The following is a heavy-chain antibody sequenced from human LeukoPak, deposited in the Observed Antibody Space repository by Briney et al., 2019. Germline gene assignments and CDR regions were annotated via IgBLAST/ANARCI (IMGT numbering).Heavy chain of an antibody. V-gene: IGHV4-34*01. CDR2: INHSGST. Sequence: PSETLSLTRAVYGGSFSGYYWSWIRQPPGKGLEWIGEINHSGSTNYNPSLKSRVTISVDTSKNQFSLKLSSVTAADTAVYYCARVVYSGYDLRGAMDVWGKGSTVTVSS. J-gene: IGHJ6*03. D-gene: IGHD5-12*01. CDR3: ARVVYSGYDLRGAMDV. CDR1: GGSFSGYY.